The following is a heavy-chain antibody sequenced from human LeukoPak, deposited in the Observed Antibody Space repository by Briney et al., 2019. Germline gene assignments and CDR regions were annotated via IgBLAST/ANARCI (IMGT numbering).Heavy chain of an antibody. J-gene: IGHJ1*01. CDR3: ARHTTVTRKEGYFQH. CDR2: INHSGST. CDR1: GGSFSGYY. Sequence: PSETLSLTCAVYGGSFSGYYWSWIRQPPGKGLEWIGEINHSGSTNYNPSLKSRVTISVDTSKNQFSLKLSSVTAADTAVYYCARHTTVTRKEGYFQHWGQGTLVTVSS. V-gene: IGHV4-34*01. D-gene: IGHD4-17*01.